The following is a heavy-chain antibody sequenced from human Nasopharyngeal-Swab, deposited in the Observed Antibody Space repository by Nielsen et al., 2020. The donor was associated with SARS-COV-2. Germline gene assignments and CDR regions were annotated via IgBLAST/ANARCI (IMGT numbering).Heavy chain of an antibody. CDR1: GYTFTGYY. CDR3: ARGNSYGYDY. Sequence: ASVKVSCKASGYTFTGYYMHWVRQAPGQGLEWMERINSNSGDTKYAQKFQGRVTMTRDTPISTADMELSRLRSDDTAVYYCARGNSYGYDYWGQGILVTVSS. V-gene: IGHV1-2*06. J-gene: IGHJ4*02. CDR2: INSNSGDT. D-gene: IGHD5-18*01.